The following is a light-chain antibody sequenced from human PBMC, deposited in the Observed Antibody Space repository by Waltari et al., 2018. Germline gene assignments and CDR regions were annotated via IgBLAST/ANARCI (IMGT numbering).Light chain of an antibody. Sequence: DIQMTQSPSSLSASVGDKVTITCRASQDISSWLAWYQQKPGKAPKLLIYATSSLQTGVPSRFSGSGAGTDYTLTITSLQPEDFATYYCQQGYNTPLTFGGGTKVEIK. CDR1: QDISSW. CDR2: ATS. V-gene: IGKV1-12*01. J-gene: IGKJ4*01. CDR3: QQGYNTPLT.